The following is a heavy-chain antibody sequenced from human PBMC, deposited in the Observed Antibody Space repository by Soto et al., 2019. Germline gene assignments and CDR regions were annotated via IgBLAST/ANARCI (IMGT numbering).Heavy chain of an antibody. CDR2: MHHSSGRT. CDR1: GYSLTSLY. J-gene: IGHJ4*02. Sequence: ASVKVSCKASGYSLTSLYINWVRQTTGQGVEWMGWMHHSSGRTGYAQKFQGRVTMTRDTSINTAYMELSSLTSDDTAVYYCARGVTAGVDYWGQGTLVTVSS. D-gene: IGHD1-26*01. CDR3: ARGVTAGVDY. V-gene: IGHV1-8*01.